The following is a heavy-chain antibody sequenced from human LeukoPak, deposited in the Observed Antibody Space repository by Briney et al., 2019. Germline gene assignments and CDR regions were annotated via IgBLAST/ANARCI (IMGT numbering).Heavy chain of an antibody. CDR1: GFTFSNAW. D-gene: IGHD3-10*01. Sequence: PGGSLRLSCEASGFTFSNAWMGWVRQAPGKGLEWLSDISRSSTDTNYADSVKGRFTISRDNAKNSLFLQLNSPRAEDTAVYYCARKTYYYDSGSYSKSYYFDYWGQGTLVTVSS. CDR2: ISRSSTDT. V-gene: IGHV3-11*06. J-gene: IGHJ4*02. CDR3: ARKTYYYDSGSYSKSYYFDY.